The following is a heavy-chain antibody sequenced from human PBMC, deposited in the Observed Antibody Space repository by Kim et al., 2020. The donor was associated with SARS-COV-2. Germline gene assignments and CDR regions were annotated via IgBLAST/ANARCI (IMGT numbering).Heavy chain of an antibody. J-gene: IGHJ5*02. D-gene: IGHD3-10*01. V-gene: IGHV3-30*01. Sequence: VKGRFTISRDNSKNTLYLQMNSLRAEDTAVYYCARHDGASLWFGEFMLDPWGQGTLVTVSS. CDR3: ARHDGASLWFGEFMLDP.